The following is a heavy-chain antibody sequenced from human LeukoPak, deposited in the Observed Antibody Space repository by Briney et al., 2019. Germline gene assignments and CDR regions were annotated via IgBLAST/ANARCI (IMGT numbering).Heavy chain of an antibody. CDR1: GFTFSDTY. V-gene: IGHV3-11*01. Sequence: GGSLRLSCAVSGFTFSDTYMTWIRQAPGKGLESLSYISPSGTDISYADSVKGRFTISRDNAKNSLYLQMNSLRVEDTAVYCCTRDPRNLDYWGQGTLVTVSS. J-gene: IGHJ4*02. D-gene: IGHD1-14*01. CDR3: TRDPRNLDY. CDR2: ISPSGTDI.